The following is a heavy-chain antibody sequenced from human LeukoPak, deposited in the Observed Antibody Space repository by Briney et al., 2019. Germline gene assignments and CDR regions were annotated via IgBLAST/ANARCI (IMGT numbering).Heavy chain of an antibody. V-gene: IGHV3-30*18. CDR1: GFTFSSYG. Sequence: GRSLRLSCAASGFTFSSYGMHWVRQAPGKGLEWVAVISYDGSNKYCADSVKGRFTISRDNSKNTLYLQMNSLRAEDTAVYYCAKDPFDYWGQGTLVTVSS. CDR3: AKDPFDY. J-gene: IGHJ4*02. CDR2: ISYDGSNK.